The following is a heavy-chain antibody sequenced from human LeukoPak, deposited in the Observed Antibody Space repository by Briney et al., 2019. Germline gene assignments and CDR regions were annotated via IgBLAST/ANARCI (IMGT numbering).Heavy chain of an antibody. V-gene: IGHV1-2*04. Sequence: WASVKVSRKASGYTFTGYYMHWVRQAPGQGLEWMGWINPNSGGTNYAQKFQGWVAMTRDTSISTAYMELSRLRSDDTAVYYCARGDDILTGYLYYFDYWGQGTLVTVSS. CDR2: INPNSGGT. D-gene: IGHD3-9*01. CDR1: GYTFTGYY. CDR3: ARGDDILTGYLYYFDY. J-gene: IGHJ4*02.